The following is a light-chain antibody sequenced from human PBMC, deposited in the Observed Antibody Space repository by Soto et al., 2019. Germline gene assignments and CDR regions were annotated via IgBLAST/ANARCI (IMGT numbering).Light chain of an antibody. V-gene: IGLV2-14*01. J-gene: IGLJ1*01. CDR2: DVS. Sequence: QSALTQPASVSGSPGQSITISCTGTSSDVGGYNYVSWYQQHPGKAPKLMLFDVSHRPLGVSNRFSASKSGNTASLTISGFQPEDEADYYCSSYTASSTRVFGTGTKVTVL. CDR3: SSYTASSTRV. CDR1: SSDVGGYNY.